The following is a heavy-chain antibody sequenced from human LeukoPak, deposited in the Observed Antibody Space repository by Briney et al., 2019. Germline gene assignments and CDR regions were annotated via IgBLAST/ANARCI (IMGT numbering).Heavy chain of an antibody. CDR3: AGVNSSSNYYYYMDV. D-gene: IGHD6-6*01. J-gene: IGHJ6*03. V-gene: IGHV4-39*01. Sequence: SETLSLTCTVSGGSISSSSYYWGWIRQTPGKGLEWIGSIYYSGSTYYNPSLKSRVTVSVDTSKNQFSLKLSSVTAADTAVYYCAGVNSSSNYYYYMDVWGKGTTVTVSS. CDR2: IYYSGST. CDR1: GGSISSSSYY.